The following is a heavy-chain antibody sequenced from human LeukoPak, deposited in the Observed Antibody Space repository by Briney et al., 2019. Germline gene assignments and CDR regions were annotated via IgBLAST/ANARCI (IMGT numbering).Heavy chain of an antibody. D-gene: IGHD6-6*01. J-gene: IGHJ4*02. CDR3: ARELSSIAALVFSCFDY. CDR2: ILYDGSTE. CDR1: GFTLSSYN. Sequence: GGSLRLSCAASGFTLSSYNMHWVRQAPGKGLEWVAGILYDGSTEYYADSVEGRFTVSRDNSNNMLYLQMNSLRAEDTAIYYCARELSSIAALVFSCFDYWGQGTLVTVSS. V-gene: IGHV3-30*04.